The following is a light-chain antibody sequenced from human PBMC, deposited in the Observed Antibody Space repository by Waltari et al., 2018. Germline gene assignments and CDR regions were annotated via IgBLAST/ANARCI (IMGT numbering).Light chain of an antibody. Sequence: QSALTQPPSTSGSPGPSVTIPCPGTSSAIGGFNFVSWYQQHPGKAPKLLIFEVSERPSGVPDRFSASKSGNTTSLTVSGLQAEDEAHYYCSSYGGSNNLLFGGGTKLTVL. CDR2: EVS. CDR3: SSYGGSNNLL. V-gene: IGLV2-8*01. CDR1: SSAIGGFNF. J-gene: IGLJ2*01.